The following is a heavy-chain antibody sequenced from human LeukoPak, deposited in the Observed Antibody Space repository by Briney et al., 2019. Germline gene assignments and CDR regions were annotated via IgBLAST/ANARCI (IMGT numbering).Heavy chain of an antibody. J-gene: IGHJ4*02. CDR2: MNSRGDT. D-gene: IGHD2-8*01. Sequence: SETLSLTCTVSGGSIRSYHWSWIRQSPGKALEWIAYMNSRGDTKYNPSLKSRVTISMDTSKNKFSLKVSSVTDADTALYFCARTTSNGSADYWGRGTQVTVSA. V-gene: IGHV4-59*08. CDR1: GGSIRSYH. CDR3: ARTTSNGSADY.